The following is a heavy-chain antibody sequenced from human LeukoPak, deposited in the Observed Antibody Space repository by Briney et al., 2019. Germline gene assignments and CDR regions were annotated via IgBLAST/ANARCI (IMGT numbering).Heavy chain of an antibody. D-gene: IGHD2-2*02. Sequence: GGSLRLSCAASGFIFNTYDMNWVRQAPGKGLEWVSSISGSGGTTYSADSVKGRLTISRDNTKNTLYLQMNSLRADDTAVYYCAKASRRHCGSTVCYTLDYWGQGTLVTVSS. J-gene: IGHJ4*02. CDR3: AKASRRHCGSTVCYTLDY. CDR1: GFIFNTYD. V-gene: IGHV3-23*01. CDR2: ISGSGGTT.